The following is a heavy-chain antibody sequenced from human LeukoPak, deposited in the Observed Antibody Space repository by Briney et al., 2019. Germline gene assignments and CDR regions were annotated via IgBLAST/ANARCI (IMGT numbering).Heavy chain of an antibody. Sequence: SETLSLTCSVSGGSVSSGSNYWSWIRQPPGKGLEWIGYIYFSGSTNYNPSLKSRVTISVDTSRNQFSLQLSSVTAADTAVYYCARVGYCSSTSCYTGYYYMDVWGKGTTVTVSS. CDR3: ARVGYCSSTSCYTGYYYMDV. CDR1: GGSVSSGSNY. CDR2: IYFSGST. D-gene: IGHD2-2*02. V-gene: IGHV4-61*01. J-gene: IGHJ6*03.